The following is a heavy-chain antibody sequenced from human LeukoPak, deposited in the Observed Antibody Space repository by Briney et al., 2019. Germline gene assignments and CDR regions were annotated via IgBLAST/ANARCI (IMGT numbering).Heavy chain of an antibody. V-gene: IGHV5-10-1*01. CDR1: GYSFTSYW. J-gene: IGHJ4*02. CDR3: ARHDCGSYSVFDS. D-gene: IGHD1-26*01. CDR2: IDPSDSYT. Sequence: GASLQISCKGSGYSFTSYWISWVRQMPGKGLEWMGLIDPSDSYTNYSPSFQGHVTISADKSITTAYLQWSSLKASDTAIYYCARHDCGSYSVFDSWGQGTLVTVSS.